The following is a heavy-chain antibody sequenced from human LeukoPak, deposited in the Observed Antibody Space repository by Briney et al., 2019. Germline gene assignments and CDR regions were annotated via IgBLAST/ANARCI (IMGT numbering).Heavy chain of an antibody. CDR2: INPNSGGT. J-gene: IGHJ4*02. Sequence: AASVKVSCKASGYTFTGYYMHWVRQAPGQGLEWMGWINPNSGGTNYAQKFQGRVTMPRDTSISTVYMELSRLRSDDTAVYYCARSYYDSSGYLPLWGQGTLVTISS. V-gene: IGHV1-2*02. CDR1: GYTFTGYY. D-gene: IGHD3-22*01. CDR3: ARSYYDSSGYLPL.